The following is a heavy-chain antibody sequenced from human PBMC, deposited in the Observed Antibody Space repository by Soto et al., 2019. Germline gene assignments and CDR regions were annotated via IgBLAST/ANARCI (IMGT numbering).Heavy chain of an antibody. V-gene: IGHV3-23*01. CDR2: INGGGDST. J-gene: IGHJ5*02. CDR3: AGSKYGPVYNWFDP. CDR1: GFTFSSYA. Sequence: GGSLRLSCAASGFTFSSYAMSWVRQAPGRGLEWVSAINGGGDSTYYADSVQGRFTISRDNSKNTLYLQMKSLRVDDTAVYYCAGSKYGPVYNWFDPWGQGNLVTVSS. D-gene: IGHD1-20*01.